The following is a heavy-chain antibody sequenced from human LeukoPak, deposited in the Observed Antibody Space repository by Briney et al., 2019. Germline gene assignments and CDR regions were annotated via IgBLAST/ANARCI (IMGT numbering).Heavy chain of an antibody. J-gene: IGHJ4*02. CDR1: GFTFSSYW. D-gene: IGHD6-13*01. CDR2: INIDGSTT. Sequence: SGGSLRLSCAASGFTFSSYWMHWVRQAPGKGLVWVSHINIDGSTTTYADSVKGRFTISRDNAKNTLYLQMNSLRVEDTAVYFCATLSGTSRFDYWGQGTLVTVSS. CDR3: ATLSGTSRFDY. V-gene: IGHV3-74*01.